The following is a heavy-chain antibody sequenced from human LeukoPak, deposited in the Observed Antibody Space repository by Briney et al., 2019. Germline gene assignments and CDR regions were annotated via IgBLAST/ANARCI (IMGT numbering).Heavy chain of an antibody. CDR1: GFTFSSYA. J-gene: IGHJ4*02. V-gene: IGHV3-30*04. CDR2: ISYDGSNK. D-gene: IGHD6-19*01. CDR3: AKSGYSSGWYYFDY. Sequence: GGSLRLSCAASGFTFSSYAMHWVRQAPGKGLEWVAVISYDGSNKYYADSVKGRFTISRDNSKNTLYLQMNSLRAEDTAVYYCAKSGYSSGWYYFDYWGQGTLVTVSS.